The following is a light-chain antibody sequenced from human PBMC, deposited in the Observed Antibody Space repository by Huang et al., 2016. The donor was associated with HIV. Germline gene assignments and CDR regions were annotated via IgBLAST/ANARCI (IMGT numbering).Light chain of an antibody. J-gene: IGKJ4*01. V-gene: IGKV3-20*01. CDR3: QQYGRVPLT. CDR1: QSVGSGS. Sequence: EIVLMQSPDTLSLSPGERATLSCRASQSVGSGSLAWYHQKPGQAPRLLIFATSSRADGIPERFRGSGSGTDFTLTIIGLEPDDFAVYYCQQYGRVPLTCGGGTKVEIK. CDR2: ATS.